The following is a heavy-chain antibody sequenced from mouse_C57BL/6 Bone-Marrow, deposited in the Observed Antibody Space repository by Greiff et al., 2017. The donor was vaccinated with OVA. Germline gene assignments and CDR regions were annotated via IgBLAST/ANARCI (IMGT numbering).Heavy chain of an antibody. CDR3: ARITTVVAPGFYAMDY. J-gene: IGHJ4*01. CDR1: GYTFTDYY. D-gene: IGHD1-1*01. CDR2: INPNNGGT. Sequence: VQLQQSGPELVKPGASVKISCKASGYTFTDYYMNWVKQSPGKSLEWIGDINPNNGGTSYNQKFKGKATLTVDKSSSTAYMELRSLTSEDSAVYYCARITTVVAPGFYAMDYWGQGTSVTVSS. V-gene: IGHV1-26*01.